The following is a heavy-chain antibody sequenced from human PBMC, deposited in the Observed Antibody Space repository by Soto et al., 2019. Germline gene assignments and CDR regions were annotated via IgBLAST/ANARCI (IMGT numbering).Heavy chain of an antibody. V-gene: IGHV3-23*01. CDR2: ISGSGGLT. J-gene: IGHJ2*01. CDR3: AKDTRDPPVWYFDL. CDR1: GFTFSSYA. Sequence: GGSLRLSCAASGFTFSSYAMSWVRQAPGKGLEWVSGISGSGGLTYYADSVKGRFTISRDNSNNTLYLQMNSLRAEDTAVYYCAKDTRDPPVWYFDLWGRGALVNVSS.